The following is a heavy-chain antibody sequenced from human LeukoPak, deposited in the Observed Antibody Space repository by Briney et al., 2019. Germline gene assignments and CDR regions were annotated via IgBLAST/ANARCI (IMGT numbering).Heavy chain of an antibody. J-gene: IGHJ5*02. Sequence: SETLSLTCTVSGGSISSSFYYWGWIRQPPGKGLEWIGSIYHSGSTYYNPSLKSRVTISVDTSRNQFSLNLSSVTAADTAVYYCARRYGPWGQGTLVAVSS. CDR1: GGSISSSFYY. CDR2: IYHSGST. D-gene: IGHD4-17*01. V-gene: IGHV4-39*01. CDR3: ARRYGP.